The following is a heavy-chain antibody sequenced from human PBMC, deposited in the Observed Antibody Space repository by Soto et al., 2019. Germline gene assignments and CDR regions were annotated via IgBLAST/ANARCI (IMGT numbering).Heavy chain of an antibody. CDR3: ARGYSSSWRTGMDV. J-gene: IGHJ6*02. CDR1: GYTFTSYG. Sequence: SVKVSCKASGYTFTSYGISGVRQAPGQGLEWMGWISAYNGNTNYAQKLQGRVTMTTDTSTSTAYMELRSLRSDDTAVYYCARGYSSSWRTGMDVWGQGTTVTVSS. V-gene: IGHV1-18*01. CDR2: ISAYNGNT. D-gene: IGHD6-13*01.